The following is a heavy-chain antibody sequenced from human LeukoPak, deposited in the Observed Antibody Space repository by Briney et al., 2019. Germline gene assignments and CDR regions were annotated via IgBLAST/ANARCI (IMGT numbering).Heavy chain of an antibody. V-gene: IGHV1-2*02. CDR2: INPNSGDT. CDR1: GYTFTGYY. J-gene: IGHJ4*02. CDR3: SSGLSEGAY. Sequence: GASVKVSCKAFGYTFTGYYMRWVRQAPRHGLEWMGWINPNSGDTDYSQKFRGRVTMTRDTSISTAYMDLNRLTSDDTAVYYCSSGLSEGAYWGQGTLVTVSS. D-gene: IGHD3-16*01.